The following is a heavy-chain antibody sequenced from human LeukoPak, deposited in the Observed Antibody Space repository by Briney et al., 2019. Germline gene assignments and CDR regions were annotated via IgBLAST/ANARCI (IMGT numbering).Heavy chain of an antibody. J-gene: IGHJ3*02. CDR3: AKPLRFLEWLLGPDAFDI. D-gene: IGHD3-3*01. Sequence: PGGSLRLSCAASGFTFSSYAMSWVRQAPGKGLEWVSAISGSGGSTYYADSVKGRFTISRDNSKNTLYLQMNSLRAEDTAVYYCAKPLRFLEWLLGPDAFDIWGQGTMVTVSS. CDR2: ISGSGGST. V-gene: IGHV3-23*01. CDR1: GFTFSSYA.